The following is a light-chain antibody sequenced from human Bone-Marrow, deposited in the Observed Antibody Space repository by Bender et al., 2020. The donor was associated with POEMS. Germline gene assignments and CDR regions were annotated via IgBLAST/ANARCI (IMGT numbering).Light chain of an antibody. CDR1: NSDVGGHDY. CDR3: SSYASYNNFV. Sequence: QSALTQPPSASGSPGQSVTISCTGTNSDVGGHDYVSWYQQHPGKAPKLLIYEVNKRPSGVPDRFSGSKSGNTASLTVSGLRAEDEADYYCSSYASYNNFVFGAGTEVSVL. CDR2: EVN. J-gene: IGLJ1*01. V-gene: IGLV2-8*01.